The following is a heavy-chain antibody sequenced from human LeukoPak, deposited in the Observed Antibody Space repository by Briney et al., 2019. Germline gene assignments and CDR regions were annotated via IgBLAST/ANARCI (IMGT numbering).Heavy chain of an antibody. V-gene: IGHV3-30*02. CDR3: AKDPRSQLWYRRDFNPFYMDV. Sequence: GGSLRLSCAASGFTFSSYGNYGMHWVRQAPGKGLEWVAFVRYDGGNKYYRDSVQGRFTISRDNYKNTLYLQMNSLTLEDTAVYYCAKDPRSQLWYRRDFNPFYMDVWGKGTTVIVSS. J-gene: IGHJ6*03. D-gene: IGHD5-24*01. CDR1: GFTFSSYGNYG. CDR2: VRYDGGNK.